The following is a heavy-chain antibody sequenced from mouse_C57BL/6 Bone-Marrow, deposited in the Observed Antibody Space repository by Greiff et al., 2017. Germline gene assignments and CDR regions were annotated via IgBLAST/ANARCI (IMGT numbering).Heavy chain of an antibody. V-gene: IGHV1-50*01. CDR2: IDPSDSYT. J-gene: IGHJ4*01. CDR3: AREVGDGYYDYYAMDY. D-gene: IGHD2-3*01. Sequence: VQLQQPGAELVKPGASVKLSCKASGYTFTSYWMQWVKQRPGQGLEWIGEIDPSDSYTNYNQKFKGKATLTVDTSSSTAYMQLSSLTSEDSAVYYCAREVGDGYYDYYAMDYWGQGTSVTVSS. CDR1: GYTFTSYW.